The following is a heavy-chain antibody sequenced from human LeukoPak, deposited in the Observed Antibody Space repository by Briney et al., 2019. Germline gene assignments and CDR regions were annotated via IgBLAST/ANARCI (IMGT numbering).Heavy chain of an antibody. CDR1: GFTFSSYS. D-gene: IGHD4-17*01. CDR2: ISSSSSYI. V-gene: IGHV3-21*01. CDR3: ARMEDYGDSKSDY. J-gene: IGHJ4*02. Sequence: PGGSLRLSCAASGFTFSSYSMNWVRQAPGKGLEWVSSISSSSSYIYYADSVKGRSTISRDNAKNSLYLQMNSLRAEDTAVYYCARMEDYGDSKSDYWGQGTLVTVSS.